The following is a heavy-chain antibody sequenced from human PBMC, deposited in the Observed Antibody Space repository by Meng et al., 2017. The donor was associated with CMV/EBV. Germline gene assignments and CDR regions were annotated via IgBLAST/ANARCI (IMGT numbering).Heavy chain of an antibody. CDR1: GFTFSSYA. Sequence: GESLKISCAASGFTFSSYAMSWVRQAPGKGLEWVSVIYSGGSSTYYADSVKGWFTISRDNSKNTLYLQMNSLRAEDTAVYYCARTPRSSWYVDWGQGTLVTVSS. CDR3: ARTPRSSWYVD. D-gene: IGHD6-13*01. J-gene: IGHJ4*02. CDR2: IYSGGSST. V-gene: IGHV3-23*03.